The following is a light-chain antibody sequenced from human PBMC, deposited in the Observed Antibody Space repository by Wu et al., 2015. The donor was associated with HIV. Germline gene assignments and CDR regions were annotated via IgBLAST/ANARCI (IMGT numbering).Light chain of an antibody. CDR3: QQSGSSPLT. J-gene: IGKJ1*01. V-gene: IGKV3-20*01. CDR1: QSVSSSY. CDR2: GAS. Sequence: EIVLTQSPGTLSLSPGERATLSCRASQSVSSSYLAWYQQKPGQAPRLLIYGASIRATGVPDRFSGSGYGTDFNLVISSLEPEDFAVYYCQQSGSSPLTFGQGTRVEIK.